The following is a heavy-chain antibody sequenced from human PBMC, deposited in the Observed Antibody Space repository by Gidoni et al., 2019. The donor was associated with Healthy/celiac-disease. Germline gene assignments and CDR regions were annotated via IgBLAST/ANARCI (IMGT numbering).Heavy chain of an antibody. Sequence: QVQLQESGPGLVKPAETLSLTCPVSGGSISSYYWSWIRQPPGKGLEWIGNIYYSRSTNYTPSLKRRVPISVDTSKNQFSLKLSSVTAADTAVYYCARITGYSSSWYNWFDPWGQGTLVTVSS. CDR3: ARITGYSSSWYNWFDP. CDR1: GGSISSYY. J-gene: IGHJ5*02. D-gene: IGHD6-13*01. V-gene: IGHV4-59*01. CDR2: IYYSRST.